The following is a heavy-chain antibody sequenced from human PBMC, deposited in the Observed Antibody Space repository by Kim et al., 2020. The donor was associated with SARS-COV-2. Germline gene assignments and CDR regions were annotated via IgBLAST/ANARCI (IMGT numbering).Heavy chain of an antibody. CDR3: ARPLDSVGARGSGNWFDP. J-gene: IGHJ5*02. Sequence: ASVKVSCKASGYTFTSYAMHWVRQAPGQRLEWMGWINAGNGNTKYSQKFQGRVTITRDTSASTAYMELSSLRSEDTAVYYCARPLDSVGARGSGNWFDPWGQGTLVTVSS. D-gene: IGHD1-26*01. V-gene: IGHV1-3*01. CDR2: INAGNGNT. CDR1: GYTFTSYA.